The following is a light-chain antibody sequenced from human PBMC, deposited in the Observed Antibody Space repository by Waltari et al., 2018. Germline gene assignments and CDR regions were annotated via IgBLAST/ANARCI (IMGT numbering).Light chain of an antibody. CDR1: SSDVGGYNY. CDR3: SSYTSRSTVI. J-gene: IGLJ2*01. V-gene: IGLV2-14*03. Sequence: QSALTQPASVSGSPGQSITISCTGTSSDVGGYNYVSCYQQHPGKAPKLMIYDVNNRPSGVSNRFSGSKSGNTASLSISGLQAEDEADYYCSSYTSRSTVIFGGGTKVTVL. CDR2: DVN.